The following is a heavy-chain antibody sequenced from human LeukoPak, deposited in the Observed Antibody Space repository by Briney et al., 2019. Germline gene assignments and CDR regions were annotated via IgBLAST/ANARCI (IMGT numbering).Heavy chain of an antibody. CDR1: GGSITSYY. CDR2: LFHSGTR. D-gene: IGHD6-13*01. CDR3: ARRRGWKQQLVYFDY. V-gene: IGHV4-59*08. J-gene: IGHJ4*02. Sequence: SETLSLTCTVSGGSITSYYWSWVRQPPGKGLEWIGYLFHSGTRRYNPSLKSRVTISADTTKNQIFLTLNSTTAADTAVYYCARRRGWKQQLVYFDYWGQGTLATVSS.